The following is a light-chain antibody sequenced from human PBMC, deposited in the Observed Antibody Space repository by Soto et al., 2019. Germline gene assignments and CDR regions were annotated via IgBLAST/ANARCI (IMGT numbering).Light chain of an antibody. V-gene: IGKV3-20*01. CDR3: QQYGSSFRYT. CDR1: QSVNGNY. CDR2: GAS. J-gene: IGKJ2*01. Sequence: EIVLTQSPGTLSLSPGESATHSCRASQSVNGNYLTWYQQKPGQAPRLLIYGASYRATGIPDRFSGSGSGTDFTLTISRLEPEDFAVYYCQQYGSSFRYTFGQGTKLEIK.